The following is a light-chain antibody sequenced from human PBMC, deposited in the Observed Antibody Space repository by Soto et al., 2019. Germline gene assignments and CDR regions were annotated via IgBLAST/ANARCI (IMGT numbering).Light chain of an antibody. CDR3: QQRYNWPLIT. Sequence: EIVLTQSPATLSLSPGERATLSCRASQSVRTNLAWYQQKVGQAPRLHIYDASKRATGIAARFSGSGSGTDFTLTISGLEPEDFAVYYCQQRYNWPLITFGQGTRLEIK. J-gene: IGKJ5*01. CDR2: DAS. V-gene: IGKV3-11*01. CDR1: QSVRTN.